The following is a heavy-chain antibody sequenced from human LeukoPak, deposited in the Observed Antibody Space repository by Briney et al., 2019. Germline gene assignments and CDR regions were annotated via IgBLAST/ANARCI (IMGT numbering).Heavy chain of an antibody. V-gene: IGHV4-4*07. J-gene: IGHJ4*02. D-gene: IGHD4-23*01. CDR3: AGGPVTARGQFDY. Sequence: SETLPLTCTVSGGSISSLYWSWIRQSADKGLEWIGRIYASGGTNYNPSLKSRVTVSLGTSRNQFSLKVKSVTAADTAVYFCAGGPVTARGQFDYWGQGMLVSVSS. CDR2: IYASGGT. CDR1: GGSISSLY.